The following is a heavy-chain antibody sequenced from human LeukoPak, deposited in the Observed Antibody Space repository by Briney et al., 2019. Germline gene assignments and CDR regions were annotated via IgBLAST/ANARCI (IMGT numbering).Heavy chain of an antibody. J-gene: IGHJ4*02. CDR2: ISYAGSDK. Sequence: GGSLRLSCAASGFSFSSYGMHWVRQAPGKGLEWVAVISYAGSDKYYVDSVKGRFTISRDNSKNTLYLHMNSLRAEDTAVYYCAKFKFGESNYWGQGTLVTVSS. CDR3: AKFKFGESNY. D-gene: IGHD3-10*01. CDR1: GFSFSSYG. V-gene: IGHV3-30*18.